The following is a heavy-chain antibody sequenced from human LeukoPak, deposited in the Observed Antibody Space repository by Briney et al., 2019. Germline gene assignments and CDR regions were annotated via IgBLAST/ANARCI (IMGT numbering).Heavy chain of an antibody. CDR2: INPSGGST. J-gene: IGHJ5*02. D-gene: IGHD1-26*01. V-gene: IGHV1-46*01. CDR3: ARAEGENWFDP. CDR1: GYTFTSYY. Sequence: GASVKVSCKASGYTFTSYYMHWVRQAPGQGLEWMGIINPSGGSTSYAQKFQGRVTMARDMSTSTVYMELSSLRSEDTAVYYCARAEGENWFDPWGQGTLVTVSS.